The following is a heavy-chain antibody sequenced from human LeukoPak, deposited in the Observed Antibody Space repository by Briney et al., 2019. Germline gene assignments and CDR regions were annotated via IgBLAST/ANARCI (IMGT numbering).Heavy chain of an antibody. D-gene: IGHD2-21*01. CDR2: ISSDGGTA. Sequence: GGSLRLSWSASGFTFNSYAIYWVRQAPGEGLEYLSAISSDGGTAYYADSVKGRFTISRDNSKNTVYLQMSSLRAEDTAVYYCVNIALAVYWGQGTLVTVSS. CDR3: VNIALAVY. V-gene: IGHV3-64D*09. CDR1: GFTFNSYA. J-gene: IGHJ4*02.